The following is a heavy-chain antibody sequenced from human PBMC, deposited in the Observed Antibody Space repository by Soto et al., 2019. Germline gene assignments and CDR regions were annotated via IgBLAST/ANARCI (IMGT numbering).Heavy chain of an antibody. V-gene: IGHV3-33*01. D-gene: IGHD3-3*01. J-gene: IGHJ6*02. Sequence: QVPVVESGGGVVQPGRSLRLSCAASGFTFSGFGMHWVRQAPGKGLEWVSLIWYDGSKKSYGDSVKGRFTISRDNSRNTVYLQMNSLRADDTAVYYCARDASYYSLWSGYYPSRNGMDVWGQGTTVTVSS. CDR1: GFTFSGFG. CDR2: IWYDGSKK. CDR3: ARDASYYSLWSGYYPSRNGMDV.